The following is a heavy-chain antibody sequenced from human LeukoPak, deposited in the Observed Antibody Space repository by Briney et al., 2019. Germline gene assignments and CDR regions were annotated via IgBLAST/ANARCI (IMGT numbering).Heavy chain of an antibody. CDR1: GFTFSSHW. V-gene: IGHV3-74*01. CDR3: ARESVGGLQSRGPFDY. J-gene: IGHJ4*02. CDR2: INSDGSST. D-gene: IGHD5-24*01. Sequence: PGGSLRLSCAASGFTFSSHWMHWVRQAPGKGLVWVSRINSDGSSTSYADSVKGRFTISRDNAKNTLYLQMNSLRAEDTAVYYCARESVGGLQSRGPFDYWGQGTLVTVSS.